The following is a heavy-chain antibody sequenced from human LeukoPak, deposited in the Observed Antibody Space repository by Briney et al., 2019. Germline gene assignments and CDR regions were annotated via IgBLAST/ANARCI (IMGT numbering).Heavy chain of an antibody. Sequence: SETLSLTCTVSGGSISSSSYCWGWIRQPPGKGLEWIGYIYSSGSTIYNPSLKSRVTISVDTSKNQFSLKLNSVTAADTAVYYCARGFASSWYYFDSWGQGTLVTVSS. CDR2: IYSSGST. D-gene: IGHD6-13*01. J-gene: IGHJ4*02. V-gene: IGHV4-61*05. CDR1: GGSISSSSYC. CDR3: ARGFASSWYYFDS.